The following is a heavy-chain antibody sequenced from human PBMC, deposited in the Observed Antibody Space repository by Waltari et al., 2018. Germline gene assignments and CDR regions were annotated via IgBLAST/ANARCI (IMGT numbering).Heavy chain of an antibody. D-gene: IGHD2-2*01. V-gene: IGHV4-61*02. CDR3: ARGDVVVPAAPNLIAISFDI. CDR2: IYTSGST. J-gene: IGHJ3*02. CDR1: AGSISSGRYY. Sequence: QVQLQESGPGLVKPSQTLSLTCTVSAGSISSGRYYWRWIRQPAGKGLEWIGRIYTSGSTNYNPSLKSRVTISVDTSKNQFSLKLSSVTAADTAVYYCARGDVVVPAAPNLIAISFDIWGQGTMVTVSS.